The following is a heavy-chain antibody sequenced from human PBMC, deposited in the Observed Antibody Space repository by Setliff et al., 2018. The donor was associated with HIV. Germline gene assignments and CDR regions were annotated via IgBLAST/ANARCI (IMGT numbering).Heavy chain of an antibody. CDR1: GYSISSGYY. V-gene: IGHV4-38-2*01. Sequence: SETLSLTCVVSGYSISSGYYWGWIRQPPGKGLEWIASISHSGSTYHNPSLKSRVTISVDTSKKQFSLKLSPVTAADTAVYYCARLVEAYDSSGYFFNWFDPWGQGTLVTVSS. CDR3: ARLVEAYDSSGYFFNWFDP. J-gene: IGHJ5*02. CDR2: ISHSGST. D-gene: IGHD3-22*01.